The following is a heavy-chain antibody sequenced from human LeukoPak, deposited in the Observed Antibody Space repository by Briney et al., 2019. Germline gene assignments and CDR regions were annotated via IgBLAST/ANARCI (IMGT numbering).Heavy chain of an antibody. CDR1: GYSISSGYY. Sequence: PETLSLTCTVSGYSISSGYYWGWIRQPPGKGLEWIGSIYHSGSTYYNPSLKSRVTMSVDTSKNQFSLKLSSVTAADTAVYYCARVVPAAIYYYYYYMDVWGKGTTVTISS. CDR2: IYHSGST. J-gene: IGHJ6*03. CDR3: ARVVPAAIYYYYYYMDV. D-gene: IGHD2-2*01. V-gene: IGHV4-38-2*02.